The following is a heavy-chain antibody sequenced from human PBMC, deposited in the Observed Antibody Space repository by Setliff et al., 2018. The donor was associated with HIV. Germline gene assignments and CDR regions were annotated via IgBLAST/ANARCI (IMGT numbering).Heavy chain of an antibody. J-gene: IGHJ4*02. V-gene: IGHV3-21*03. CDR3: VRDSNYGRALDY. CDR1: GFTFSRYS. Sequence: PGGSLRLSCVASGFTFSRYSLNWVRQAPGKGLEWVSSISSSDDYASHADSVKGRFTISRDNARNSVYLQMNSLRAEDTAVYYCVRDSNYGRALDYWGQGTLVTVSS. D-gene: IGHD3-10*01. CDR2: ISSSDDYA.